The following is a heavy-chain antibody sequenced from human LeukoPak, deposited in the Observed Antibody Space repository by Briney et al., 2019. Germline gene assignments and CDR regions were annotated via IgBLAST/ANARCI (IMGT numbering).Heavy chain of an antibody. CDR1: GYSFTSYW. Sequence: GESLKISCKGSGYSFTSYWIGWVRQMPGKGLEWMGIIYPGDSDTRYSPSFQGQVTISADKSISTAYLQWSSLKASDTAMYYCARLVSVPAALGGAFDIWGQGTVVTVSS. CDR3: ARLVSVPAALGGAFDI. V-gene: IGHV5-51*01. CDR2: IYPGDSDT. J-gene: IGHJ3*02. D-gene: IGHD2-2*01.